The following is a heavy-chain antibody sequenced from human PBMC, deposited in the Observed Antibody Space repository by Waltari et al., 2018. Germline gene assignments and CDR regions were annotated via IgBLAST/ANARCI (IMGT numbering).Heavy chain of an antibody. V-gene: IGHV1-18*01. J-gene: IGHJ5*02. CDR2: SSAYKGNK. CDR3: ARDDDSSGYNWFDP. CDR1: GYTFTSYG. D-gene: IGHD3-22*01. Sequence: QVQLVQSGAEVKKPGASVKVSCKASGYTFTSYGISWVRQAPGQGLAWMGWSSAYKGNKNYAQKLQGRVTMTTDTSTSTAYMELRSLRSDDTAVYYCARDDDSSGYNWFDPWGQGTLVTVSS.